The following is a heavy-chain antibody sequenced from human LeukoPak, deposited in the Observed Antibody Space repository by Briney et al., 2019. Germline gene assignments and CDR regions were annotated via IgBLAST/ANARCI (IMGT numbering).Heavy chain of an antibody. V-gene: IGHV4-4*02. Sequence: SETLSLTCAVSGASISNSNWWSWVRQPPGKGLEWIGEIYHSGSTNYNPSLKSRVTISVDTSKNQFSLKLSSVTAADTAVYYCARDPYYYYGMDVWGQGTTVTVSS. CDR1: GASISNSNW. CDR2: IYHSGST. CDR3: ARDPYYYYGMDV. J-gene: IGHJ6*02.